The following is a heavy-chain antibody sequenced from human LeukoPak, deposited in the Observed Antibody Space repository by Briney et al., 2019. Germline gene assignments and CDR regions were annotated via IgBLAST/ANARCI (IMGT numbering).Heavy chain of an antibody. CDR1: GYTFTSYG. CDR3: ARDWVTAMGTFDY. J-gene: IGHJ4*02. V-gene: IGHV1-18*01. CDR2: ISGYNAKT. D-gene: IGHD5-18*01. Sequence: KPGASVKVSCKTSGYTFTSYGISWVRQTPGQGLEWMGWISGYNAKTNYAQKLQGRVTMTTDTSTSTAYMELRSLRSDDTAVFYCARDWVTAMGTFDYWGQGTLVTVSS.